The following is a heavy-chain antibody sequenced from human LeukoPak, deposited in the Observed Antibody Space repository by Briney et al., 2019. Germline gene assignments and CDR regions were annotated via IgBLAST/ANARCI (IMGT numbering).Heavy chain of an antibody. D-gene: IGHD5-12*01. Sequence: GGSLRLSCAASGFTFSSYAMSWVRQAPGKGLEWVSGISGSAYSTYYADSVQGRLTISRDNSKNTLYLQMNSLRAEDTAVYYCAKEAGYSGYDYPDYWGQGTLVTVSS. CDR2: ISGSAYST. CDR3: AKEAGYSGYDYPDY. CDR1: GFTFSSYA. J-gene: IGHJ4*02. V-gene: IGHV3-23*01.